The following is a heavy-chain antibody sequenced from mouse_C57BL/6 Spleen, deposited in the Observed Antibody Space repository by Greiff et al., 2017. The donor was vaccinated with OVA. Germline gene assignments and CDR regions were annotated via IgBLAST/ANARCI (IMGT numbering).Heavy chain of an antibody. Sequence: QVQLQQSGAELVMPGASVKLSCKASGYTFTSYWMHWVKQRPGQGLEWIGEIDPSDSYTNYNQKFKGKSTLTVDKSSSTAYMQLSSLTSEDSAVYYCARGMVTTGANYFDYWGQGTTLTVSS. CDR3: ARGMVTTGANYFDY. CDR2: IDPSDSYT. J-gene: IGHJ2*01. V-gene: IGHV1-69*01. D-gene: IGHD2-2*01. CDR1: GYTFTSYW.